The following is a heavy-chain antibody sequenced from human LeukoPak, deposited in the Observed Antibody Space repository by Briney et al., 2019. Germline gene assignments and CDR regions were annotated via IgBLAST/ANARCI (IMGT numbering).Heavy chain of an antibody. CDR3: ARYRRSGNFDK. Sequence: GGSLRLSCAASGFTFSGYWMHWVRQAPGKGLAWVSVIRSDGSITTYADSVKGRFTISRDTAKNTLYLQLNSLRAEDTAVHYCARYRRSGNFDKWGQGTLVSVSS. V-gene: IGHV3-74*01. CDR1: GFTFSGYW. CDR2: IRSDGSIT. J-gene: IGHJ4*02. D-gene: IGHD5-12*01.